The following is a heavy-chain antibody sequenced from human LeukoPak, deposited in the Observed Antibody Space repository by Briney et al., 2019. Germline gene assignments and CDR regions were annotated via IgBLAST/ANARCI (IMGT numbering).Heavy chain of an antibody. V-gene: IGHV3-21*01. CDR1: GSTFSSYS. CDR3: ARDLRHWFDP. CDR2: ISSSSSYI. J-gene: IGHJ5*02. D-gene: IGHD5/OR15-5a*01. Sequence: GGSLRLSCAASGSTFSSYSMNWVRQAPGKGLEWVSAISSSSSYIYYADSVKGRFTISRDNAKNSLYLQMNSLRAEDTALYYCARDLRHWFDPWGQGTLVTVSS.